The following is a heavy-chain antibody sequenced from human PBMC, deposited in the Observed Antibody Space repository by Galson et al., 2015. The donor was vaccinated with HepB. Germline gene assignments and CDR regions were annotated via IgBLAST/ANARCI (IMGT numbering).Heavy chain of an antibody. CDR3: ARDATRADYYGSGSYPPYFDY. J-gene: IGHJ4*02. CDR2: ISSSSSYI. CDR1: GFTFSSYS. D-gene: IGHD3-10*01. V-gene: IGHV3-21*01. Sequence: SLRLSCAASGFTFSSYSMNWVRQAPGKGLEWVSSISSSSSYIYYADSVKGRFTISSDNAKNSLYLQMNSLRAEDTAVYYCARDATRADYYGSGSYPPYFDYWGQGTLVTVSS.